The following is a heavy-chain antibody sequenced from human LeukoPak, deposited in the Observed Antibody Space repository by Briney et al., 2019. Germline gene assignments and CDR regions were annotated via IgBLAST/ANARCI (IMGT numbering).Heavy chain of an antibody. Sequence: GGSLRLSCAASGFTFSRNSMNWVRQAPGKGLEWVSSISTSSSYIYYADSVKGRFTISRDNAKNSLYLQMNSLRVDDTAVYYCAKASAMIVVVSKYFDYWGQGTLVTVSS. J-gene: IGHJ4*02. CDR3: AKASAMIVVVSKYFDY. D-gene: IGHD3-22*01. V-gene: IGHV3-21*01. CDR2: ISTSSSYI. CDR1: GFTFSRNS.